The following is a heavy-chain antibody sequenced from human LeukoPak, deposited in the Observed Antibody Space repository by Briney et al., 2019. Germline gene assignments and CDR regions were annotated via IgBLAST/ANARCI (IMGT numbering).Heavy chain of an antibody. D-gene: IGHD4-23*01. CDR2: VYNRGTT. CDR1: GGSITSYY. Sequence: SETLSLTCSVSGGSITSYYWSWIRQSPMKGLEWIGSVYNRGTTYYNPSLKSRVTISGDTSKNQLSLRMTYVTTADTDVYFCARDYGGNSGEFDPWGQGTLVTVSS. V-gene: IGHV4-59*01. J-gene: IGHJ5*02. CDR3: ARDYGGNSGEFDP.